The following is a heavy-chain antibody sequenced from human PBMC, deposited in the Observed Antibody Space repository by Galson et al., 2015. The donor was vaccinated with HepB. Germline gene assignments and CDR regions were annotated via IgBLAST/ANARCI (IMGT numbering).Heavy chain of an antibody. D-gene: IGHD1-26*01. V-gene: IGHV3-48*03. CDR2: ISSSGSTI. CDR1: GFTFSSYE. CDR3: ARGRFSGSYGPNDY. J-gene: IGHJ4*02. Sequence: SLRLSCAASGFTFSSYEMNWVRQAPGKGLEWVSYISSSGSTIYYADSVKGRFTISRDNAKNSLYLQMNSLRAEDTAVYYCARGRFSGSYGPNDYWGQGTLVTVSS.